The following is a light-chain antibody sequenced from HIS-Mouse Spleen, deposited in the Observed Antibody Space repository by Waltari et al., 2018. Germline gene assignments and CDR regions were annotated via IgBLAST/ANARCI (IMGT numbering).Light chain of an antibody. CDR3: CSYAGSSTL. CDR2: EGS. Sequence: QSALTQSASVSGSPGQSITIPCTGTSSDVGSYNLVSWYQQHPGKAPKLMIYEGSKRPSGVSNRFSGSKSGNTASLTISGLQAEDEADYYCCSYAGSSTLFGGGTKLTVL. J-gene: IGLJ2*01. CDR1: SSDVGSYNL. V-gene: IGLV2-23*01.